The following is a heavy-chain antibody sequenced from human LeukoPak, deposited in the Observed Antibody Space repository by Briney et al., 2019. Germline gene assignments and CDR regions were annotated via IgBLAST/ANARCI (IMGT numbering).Heavy chain of an antibody. D-gene: IGHD3-10*01. V-gene: IGHV3-11*06. CDR2: ISSSSSYI. CDR1: GFTFSDYY. CDR3: AREDSYYYGSGSYPFDY. J-gene: IGHJ4*02. Sequence: GGSLRLSCAASGFTFSDYYMSWIRQAPGKGLEWVSSISSSSSYIYYADSVKGRFTISRDNAKNSLYLQMNSLRAEDTAVYYCAREDSYYYGSGSYPFDYWGQGTLVTVSS.